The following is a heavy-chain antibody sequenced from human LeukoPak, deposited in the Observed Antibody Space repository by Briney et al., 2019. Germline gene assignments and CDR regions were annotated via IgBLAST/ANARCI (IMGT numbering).Heavy chain of an antibody. CDR3: AKRHTGLGTQNYYYYMDV. Sequence: GGSLRLSCAASGFTFSSYGMHWVRQAPGKGLEWVAFIRYDGSNKYYADSVKGRFTISRDNSKNTLYLQMNSLRAEDTAVYYCAKRHTGLGTQNYYYYMDVWGKGTTVTVSS. J-gene: IGHJ6*03. CDR1: GFTFSSYG. CDR2: IRYDGSNK. D-gene: IGHD3-16*01. V-gene: IGHV3-30*02.